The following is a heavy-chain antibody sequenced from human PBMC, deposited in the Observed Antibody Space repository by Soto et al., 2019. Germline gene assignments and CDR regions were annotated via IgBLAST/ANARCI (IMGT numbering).Heavy chain of an antibody. CDR1: GFTFSLFA. CDR3: VRDVWWEVGLDAFDI. D-gene: IGHD1-26*01. J-gene: IGHJ3*02. Sequence: QVQLVESGGGVVQPGRSLRLSCAASGFTFSLFAMHWVRQVPGKGLEWVAAVSKDGSNTYYADSVKGGFTISRDNPKNTLFMQMNNLRPEDTAVYHCVRDVWWEVGLDAFDIWSQGTTVTVSS. CDR2: VSKDGSNT. V-gene: IGHV3-30-3*01.